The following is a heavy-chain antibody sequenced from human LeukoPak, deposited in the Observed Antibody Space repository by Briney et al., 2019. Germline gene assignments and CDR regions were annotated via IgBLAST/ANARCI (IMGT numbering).Heavy chain of an antibody. J-gene: IGHJ4*02. V-gene: IGHV3-33*06. D-gene: IGHD2-2*01. CDR3: AKDSALPDIVVVPAAKGFDY. Sequence: PGGSLRLSCAASGFTFSSYGMHWVRQAPGKGLEWVAVICYDGSNKYYADSVKGRFTISRDNSKNTLYLQMNSLRAEDTAVYYCAKDSALPDIVVVPAAKGFDYWGQGTLVTVSS. CDR2: ICYDGSNK. CDR1: GFTFSSYG.